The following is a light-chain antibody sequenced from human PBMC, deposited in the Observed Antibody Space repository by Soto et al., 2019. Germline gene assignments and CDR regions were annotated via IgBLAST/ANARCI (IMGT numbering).Light chain of an antibody. V-gene: IGKV1-17*01. J-gene: IGKJ1*01. CDR1: QGVGGD. CDR3: VQHNSYPRT. CDR2: ATS. Sequence: DIQMTQSPSSLSASVGDRVTITCRASQGVGGDAGWYQQKPGKPPKRLLYATSTLQSGIPSRFSGGGFGTEFTLTISSLQPADFATYYCVQHNSYPRTFGQGIRVEMK.